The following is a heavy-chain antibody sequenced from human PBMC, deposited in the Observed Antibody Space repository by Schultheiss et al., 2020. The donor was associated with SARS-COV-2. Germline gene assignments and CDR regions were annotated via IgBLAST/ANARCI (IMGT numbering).Heavy chain of an antibody. CDR1: GGSISSGGYC. CDR2: VYPSGST. D-gene: IGHD3-22*01. CDR3: ASTGYYDSSVGGMDV. V-gene: IGHV4-31*03. Sequence: SETLSLTCTVSGGSISSGGYCWSWVRQHPGKGLEWLGYVYPSGSTYYNPSLESRLTMSVDTSKNQFSLKLSSVTAADTAVYYCASTGYYDSSVGGMDVWGQGTTVTVSS. J-gene: IGHJ6*02.